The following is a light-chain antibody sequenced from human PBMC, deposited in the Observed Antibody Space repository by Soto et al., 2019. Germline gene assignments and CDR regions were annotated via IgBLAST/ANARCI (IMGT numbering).Light chain of an antibody. CDR2: GAS. V-gene: IGKV3-20*01. J-gene: IGKJ4*01. Sequence: VLTQSPGTLSLSPGERATLSCRASQTLSSRHLAWYQQKPGQAPRLLIYGASNRATGIPDRFSGSGSGTDFTLTISSLQSEDFAVYYCQQYNKWPPVTFGGGTKVDIK. CDR3: QQYNKWPPVT. CDR1: QTLSSRH.